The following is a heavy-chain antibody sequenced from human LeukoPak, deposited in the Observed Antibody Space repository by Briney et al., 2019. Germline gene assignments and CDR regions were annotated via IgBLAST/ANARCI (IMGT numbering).Heavy chain of an antibody. CDR2: IYYSGST. J-gene: IGHJ4*02. Sequence: SETLSLTCTVSGGSISSYYWSWIRQPPGQGLEWIGYIYYSGSTNYNPSLKSRVTISVDTSKNQFSLKLSSVTAADTAVYYCARYYYDSSGYYYAQREAYYDYWGQGTLVTVSS. CDR3: ARYYYDSSGYYYAQREAYYDY. CDR1: GGSISSYY. V-gene: IGHV4-59*01. D-gene: IGHD3-22*01.